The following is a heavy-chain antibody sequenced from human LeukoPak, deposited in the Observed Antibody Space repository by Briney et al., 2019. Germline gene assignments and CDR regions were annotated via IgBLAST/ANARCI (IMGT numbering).Heavy chain of an antibody. D-gene: IGHD3-3*01. CDR3: ARGVRTETYYDFWSGYYMPFTPWYFDY. Sequence: GASVKVSCKASGYTFTSYGISWVRQAPGQGLEWMGWISAYNGNTNYAQKLQGRVTMTTDTSTSTAYMELRSLRSDDTAVYYCARGVRTETYYDFWSGYYMPFTPWYFDYWGQGTLVTVSS. CDR1: GYTFTSYG. J-gene: IGHJ4*02. CDR2: ISAYNGNT. V-gene: IGHV1-18*01.